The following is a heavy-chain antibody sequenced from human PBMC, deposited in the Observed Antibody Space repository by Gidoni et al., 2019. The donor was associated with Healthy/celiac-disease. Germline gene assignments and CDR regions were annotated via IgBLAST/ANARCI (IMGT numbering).Heavy chain of an antibody. CDR2: IYYSGST. Sequence: QVQLQESGPGLVQPSPTLSLTCTVSGGSIRSGGYYWSWIRQHPGKGLEWIGYIYYSGSTYYNPSLKSRVTISVDTSKNQFSLKLSSVTAADTAVYYCAKLIAAAGELYFDYWGQGTLVTVSS. D-gene: IGHD6-13*01. CDR3: AKLIAAAGELYFDY. CDR1: GGSIRSGGYY. V-gene: IGHV4-31*03. J-gene: IGHJ4*02.